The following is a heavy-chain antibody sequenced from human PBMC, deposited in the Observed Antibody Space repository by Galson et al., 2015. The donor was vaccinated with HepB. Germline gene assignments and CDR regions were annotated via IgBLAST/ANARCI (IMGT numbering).Heavy chain of an antibody. D-gene: IGHD1-26*01. J-gene: IGHJ1*01. CDR1: GFTFSSYA. CDR3: ATRVGATDPTTAEYFQH. Sequence: SLRLSCAASGFTFSSYAMSWVRQAPGKGLEWVSAISGSGGSTYYADSVKGRFTISRDNSKNTLYLQMNSLRAEDTAVYYCATRVGATDPTTAEYFQHWGQGTLVTVSS. CDR2: ISGSGGST. V-gene: IGHV3-23*01.